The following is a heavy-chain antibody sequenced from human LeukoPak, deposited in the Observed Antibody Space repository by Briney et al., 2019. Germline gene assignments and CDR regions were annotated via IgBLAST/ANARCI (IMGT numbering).Heavy chain of an antibody. CDR3: AKDLVVVPAAMRSGYYGMDV. CDR1: GFKCSSYA. V-gene: IGHV3-23*01. D-gene: IGHD2-2*01. J-gene: IGHJ6*02. CDR2: ISGSGGST. Sequence: GSSVRLSCWDSGFKCSSYALSWVRQAQGKGLEWVSAISGSGGSTYYADSVKGRFTISRDNSKNTLYLQMNSLRAEDTAVYYCAKDLVVVPAAMRSGYYGMDVWGQGTTVTVSS.